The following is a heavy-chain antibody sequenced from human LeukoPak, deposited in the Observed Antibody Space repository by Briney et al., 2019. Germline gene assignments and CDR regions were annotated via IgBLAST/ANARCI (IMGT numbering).Heavy chain of an antibody. V-gene: IGHV3-23*01. Sequence: PGGSLRLSCAASGFTFSSYAMSWVRQAPGKGLEWVSAISGSGGSTYYADSVKGRFTISRDNAKNSLFLQMNSLRAEDTAVYYCALCGGGCYHAEYFQHWGQGTLVTVSS. J-gene: IGHJ1*01. CDR2: ISGSGGST. CDR3: ALCGGGCYHAEYFQH. D-gene: IGHD2-21*02. CDR1: GFTFSSYA.